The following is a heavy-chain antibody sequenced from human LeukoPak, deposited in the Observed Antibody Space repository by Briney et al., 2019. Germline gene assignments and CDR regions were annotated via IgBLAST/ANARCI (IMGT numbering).Heavy chain of an antibody. D-gene: IGHD3-22*01. CDR1: GYTFTSFD. CDR3: ARGFLGYDSSDYAFSYY. V-gene: IGHV1-8*01. CDR2: MNPNNGNT. Sequence: GASVKVSCKASGYTFTSFDITWVRQASGLGLEWMGWMNPNNGNTGYAQRFQGRVTLTRDTSISTAYMELSSLRSEDTAVYYCARGFLGYDSSDYAFSYYWGQGTLVTVSS. J-gene: IGHJ4*02.